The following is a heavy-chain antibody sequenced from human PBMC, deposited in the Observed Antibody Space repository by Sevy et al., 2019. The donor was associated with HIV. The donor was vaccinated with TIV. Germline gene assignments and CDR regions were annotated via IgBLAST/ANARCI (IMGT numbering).Heavy chain of an antibody. CDR3: ARGRVGATTSYYFDY. V-gene: IGHV3-33*01. Sequence: GGSLRLSCAASGFTFSSYAMHWVRQAPGKRLEWVGFIWHDGSQKYYADSVRGRFTLSRDNSKNTLFLQVSSLRAEDTAVYYCARGRVGATTSYYFDYWGQGTLVTVSS. J-gene: IGHJ4*02. CDR1: GFTFSSYA. CDR2: IWHDGSQK. D-gene: IGHD1-26*01.